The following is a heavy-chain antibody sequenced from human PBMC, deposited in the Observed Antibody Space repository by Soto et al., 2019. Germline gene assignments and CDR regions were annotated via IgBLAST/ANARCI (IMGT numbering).Heavy chain of an antibody. D-gene: IGHD3-3*01. CDR1: GFSFSSYA. CDR3: AKQGYYDFWSSSNNWLDP. Sequence: EVQLLESGGGLVQPGGSLRLSCAASGFSFSSYAISWVRQAPGKGLEWVSSIGGRGGSTYYADSVKGRFTISRDNSKNTVYLQMNSLRVEDTAVYYCAKQGYYDFWSSSNNWLDPWGQGTLVTVSS. J-gene: IGHJ5*02. V-gene: IGHV3-23*01. CDR2: IGGRGGST.